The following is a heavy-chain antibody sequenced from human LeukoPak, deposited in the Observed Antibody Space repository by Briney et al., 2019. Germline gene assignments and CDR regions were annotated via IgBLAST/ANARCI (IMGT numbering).Heavy chain of an antibody. CDR2: INPSGGST. J-gene: IGHJ6*02. Sequence: GASVKVSCKASGYTFTSYYMHWVRQAPGQGLEWMGIINPSGGSTSYAQKFQGRVTMTRDTSTSTVYMELSSLRSEDTAVYYCARSDSSSRGNYYYYYGMDVWGQGTTVTVSS. V-gene: IGHV1-46*01. CDR3: ARSDSSSRGNYYYYYGMDV. D-gene: IGHD6-13*01. CDR1: GYTFTSYY.